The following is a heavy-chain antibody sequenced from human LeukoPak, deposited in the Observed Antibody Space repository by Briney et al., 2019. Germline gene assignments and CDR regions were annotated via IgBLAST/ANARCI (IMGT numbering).Heavy chain of an antibody. V-gene: IGHV1-2*02. CDR1: GYTFTGYY. Sequence: ASVKVSCKASGYTFTGYYMHWVRQAPGQGLEWMGWINPNSGGTNYAQKFQGRVTMTRDTSISTAYMELSRLRSDDTAVYYCARVFLYDSSGYLQADAFDIWGQGTMVTVSS. CDR3: ARVFLYDSSGYLQADAFDI. J-gene: IGHJ3*02. D-gene: IGHD3-22*01. CDR2: INPNSGGT.